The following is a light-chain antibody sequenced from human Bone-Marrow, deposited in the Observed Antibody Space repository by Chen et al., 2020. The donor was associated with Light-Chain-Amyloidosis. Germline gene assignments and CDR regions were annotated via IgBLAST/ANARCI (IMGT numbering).Light chain of an antibody. J-gene: IGLJ3*02. Sequence: SYVLTQPSSVSVAPGQTATIACGGNNIGSTSVHWYQQTPGQAPLLVVYDDSDRPSGIPERLAGSNAGNTAPLAIGRVEAGDEVDYYGQVWDRSSDRPVFGGGTKLTVL. V-gene: IGLV3-21*02. CDR2: DDS. CDR3: QVWDRSSDRPV. CDR1: NIGSTS.